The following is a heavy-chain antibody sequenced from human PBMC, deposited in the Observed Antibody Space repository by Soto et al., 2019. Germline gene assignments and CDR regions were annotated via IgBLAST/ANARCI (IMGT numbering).Heavy chain of an antibody. CDR2: INSAGSST. V-gene: IGHV3-74*01. Sequence: EVPLVESGGGLVQPGGSLRLSCAASGLTFSSYWMHWVRQAPGKGLVWVSRINSAGSSTSYADSVKGRFTISRDNAKNTLNLQMNSLRAEDTAVYYCALSHTVTTDYWGQGTLVTVSS. CDR3: ALSHTVTTDY. CDR1: GLTFSSYW. D-gene: IGHD4-17*01. J-gene: IGHJ4*02.